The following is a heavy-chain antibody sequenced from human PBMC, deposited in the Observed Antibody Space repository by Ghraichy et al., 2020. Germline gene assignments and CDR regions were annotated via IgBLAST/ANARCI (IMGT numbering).Heavy chain of an antibody. CDR1: GFTFSSYA. CDR3: AKGLRFLEWLSGPVDY. CDR2: ISGSGGST. D-gene: IGHD3-3*01. J-gene: IGHJ4*02. V-gene: IGHV3-23*01. Sequence: LSLTCAASGFTFSSYAMSWVRQAPGKGLEWVSAISGSGGSTYYADSVKGRFTISRDNSKNTLYLQMNSLRAEDTAVYYCAKGLRFLEWLSGPVDYWGQGTLVTVSS.